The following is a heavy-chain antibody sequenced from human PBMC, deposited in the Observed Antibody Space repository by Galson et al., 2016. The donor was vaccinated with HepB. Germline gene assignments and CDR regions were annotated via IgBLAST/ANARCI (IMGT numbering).Heavy chain of an antibody. CDR3: AKARELQDFDWSMPGY. CDR2: TSFDETNK. CDR1: GFIFRRTG. J-gene: IGHJ4*02. Sequence: SLRLSCAASGFIFRRTGMHWVRQAPGKGLEWVAGTSFDETNKHYADSVKGRFTISRDNSKNTLYLQMNSLTSEDTAVYYCAKARELQDFDWSMPGYWGQGTLVTGSS. V-gene: IGHV3-30*18. D-gene: IGHD3-9*01.